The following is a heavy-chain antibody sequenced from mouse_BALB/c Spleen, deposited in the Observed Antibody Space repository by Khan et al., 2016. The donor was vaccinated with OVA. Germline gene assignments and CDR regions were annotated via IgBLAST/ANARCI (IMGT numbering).Heavy chain of an antibody. V-gene: IGHV1-7*01. D-gene: IGHD1-1*02. CDR1: GYTFTAYW. J-gene: IGHJ3*01. Sequence: VELVESGAEVAKPGASVKMSCKASGYTFTAYWIHWVKQRPGQGLEWIGYIDPSTSYTEYNQKFKDKATLTTDKSSSTAYMQLSSLTSEDSAVYYWARRGLFGIFAYRGQGTLVTVSA. CDR3: ARRGLFGIFAY. CDR2: IDPSTSYT.